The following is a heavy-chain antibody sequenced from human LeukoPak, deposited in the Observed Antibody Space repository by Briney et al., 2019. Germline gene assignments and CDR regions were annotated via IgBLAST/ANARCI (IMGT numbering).Heavy chain of an antibody. V-gene: IGHV3-21*01. CDR3: TSHTGTGDAFRPFHI. Sequence: GGSLRLSCAASGFTFSSYSMNWVRQAPGKGLEWVSSISSSSSYIYYADSVKGRFTISRDNAKNSLYLQMNSLRAEDTAVYYCTSHTGTGDAFRPFHIWGQGTMVTVSS. D-gene: IGHD2-21*02. J-gene: IGHJ3*02. CDR2: ISSSSSYI. CDR1: GFTFSSYS.